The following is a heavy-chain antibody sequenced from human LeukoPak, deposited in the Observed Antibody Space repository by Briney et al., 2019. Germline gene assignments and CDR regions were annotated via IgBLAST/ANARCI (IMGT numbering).Heavy chain of an antibody. Sequence: GRSLRLSCAASGFTFSSYGMHWVRQAPGKGLEWVAVIWYDGSNKYYADSVKGRFTISRDNSKNTLYLQMNSLRAEDTAVYYCARVRGALIAARRLYWFDPWGQGTLVTVSS. V-gene: IGHV3-33*01. J-gene: IGHJ5*02. D-gene: IGHD6-6*01. CDR2: IWYDGSNK. CDR3: ARVRGALIAARRLYWFDP. CDR1: GFTFSSYG.